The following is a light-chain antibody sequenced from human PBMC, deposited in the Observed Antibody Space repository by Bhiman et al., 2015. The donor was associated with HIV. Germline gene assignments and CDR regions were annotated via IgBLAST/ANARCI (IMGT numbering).Light chain of an antibody. J-gene: IGLJ2*01. Sequence: QSALTQPASVSGSPGQSITISCTGTSNDVGGFNYVSWYQQLPGTAPKLLIYDNNKRPSGIPDRFSGSKSGTSATLGITGLQTGDEADYYCSSYTSSNTPLHVLFGGGTKLTVL. CDR3: SSYTSSNTPLHVL. V-gene: IGLV2-14*01. CDR2: DNN. CDR1: SNDVGGFNY.